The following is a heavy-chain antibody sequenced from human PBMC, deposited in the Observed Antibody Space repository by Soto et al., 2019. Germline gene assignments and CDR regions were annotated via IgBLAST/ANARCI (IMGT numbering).Heavy chain of an antibody. V-gene: IGHV5-51*01. CDR2: IYPGDSDT. CDR3: ATDTARTYYYYGMDV. Sequence: XESLKISCKCSGYSFTSYWIGLVLQMPGKGLEWMGIIYPGDSDTRYSPSFQGQVTMSVDKSTSTAYLQWSSLKASDTAMYYCATDTARTYYYYGMDVWGQGTTVTVS. D-gene: IGHD5-18*01. J-gene: IGHJ6*02. CDR1: GYSFTSYW.